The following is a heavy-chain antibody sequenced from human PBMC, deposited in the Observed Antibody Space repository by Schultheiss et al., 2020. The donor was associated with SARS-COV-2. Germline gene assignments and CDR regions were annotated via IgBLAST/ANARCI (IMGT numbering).Heavy chain of an antibody. V-gene: IGHV4-61*01. CDR3: ARARYSSSRGFDP. J-gene: IGHJ5*02. CDR2: IYYSGST. D-gene: IGHD6-19*01. Sequence: SETLSLTCAVSGGSVSSGSYYWSWIRQPPGKGLEWIGYIYYSGSTNYNPSLKSRVTISVDTSKNQFSLKLSSVTAADTAVYYCARARYSSSRGFDPWGQGTLVTVSS. CDR1: GGSVSSGSYY.